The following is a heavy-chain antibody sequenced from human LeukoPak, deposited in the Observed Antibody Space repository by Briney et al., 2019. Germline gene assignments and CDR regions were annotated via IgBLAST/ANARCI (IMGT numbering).Heavy chain of an antibody. CDR3: ARGVVSRGDY. D-gene: IGHD2/OR15-2a*01. CDR2: ISSSGGST. CDR1: GFTFSSSA. Sequence: GGSLRLSCAASGFTFSSSAMSWVRQAPGKGLEWVSAISSSGGSTNYADSVKGRFTISRDDFKNTLYLQMNSLRAEDTAVYYCARGVVSRGDYWGLGTLVTVSS. V-gene: IGHV3-23*01. J-gene: IGHJ4*02.